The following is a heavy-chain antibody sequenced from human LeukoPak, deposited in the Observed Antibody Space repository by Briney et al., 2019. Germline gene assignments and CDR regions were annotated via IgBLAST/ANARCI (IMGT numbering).Heavy chain of an antibody. Sequence: GGSLRLSCAASGFTFSSYAMSWVREAPEKGLEWVSAICGSGRSTYYADSVKGRFTISRDNSKNTLYLQMNSLRAEDTAVYYCAKDQQVLRYFDWSMGDYFDYWGQGTLVTVSS. D-gene: IGHD3-9*01. V-gene: IGHV3-23*01. CDR1: GFTFSSYA. J-gene: IGHJ4*02. CDR3: AKDQQVLRYFDWSMGDYFDY. CDR2: ICGSGRST.